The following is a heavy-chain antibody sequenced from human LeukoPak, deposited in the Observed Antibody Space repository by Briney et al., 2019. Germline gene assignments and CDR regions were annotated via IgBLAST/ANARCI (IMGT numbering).Heavy chain of an antibody. J-gene: IGHJ4*02. V-gene: IGHV4-59*01. CDR1: GGSISSYY. D-gene: IGHD6-6*01. Sequence: SETLSLTCTVSGGSISSYYWSWIRQPPGKGLEWIGYIYYSGSTNYNPSLKSRVTISVDTSKNQFSLKLSSVTAADTAVYYCARAMDIAARPFHFDYWGQGTLVTVSS. CDR3: ARAMDIAARPFHFDY. CDR2: IYYSGST.